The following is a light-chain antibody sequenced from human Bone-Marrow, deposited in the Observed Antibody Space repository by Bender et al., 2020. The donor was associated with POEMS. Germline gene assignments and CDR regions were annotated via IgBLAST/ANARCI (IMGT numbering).Light chain of an antibody. V-gene: IGLV2-8*01. CDR3: SSWDDSLSGWV. Sequence: QSALTQPPSASGSPGQSVTISCTGTSSDVGGYNYVSWYQQHPGKAPKLMIYDVIKRPSGVPARFSGSKSGTSASLAISDIQSEDEGDYYCSSWDDSLSGWVFGGGTKLTVL. J-gene: IGLJ3*02. CDR2: DVI. CDR1: SSDVGGYNY.